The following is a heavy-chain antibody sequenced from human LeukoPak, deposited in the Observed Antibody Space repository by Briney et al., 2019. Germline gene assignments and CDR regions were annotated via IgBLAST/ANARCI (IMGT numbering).Heavy chain of an antibody. CDR1: GGSISSYY. D-gene: IGHD3-10*01. CDR3: ARHSAKGLLWFGELGFFSR. CDR2: INHSGST. J-gene: IGHJ4*02. V-gene: IGHV4-34*01. Sequence: SETLSLTCTVSGGSISSYYWSWIRQPPGKGLEWIGEINHSGSTNYNPSLKSRVTISVDTSKNQFSLKLSSVTAADTAVYYCARHSAKGLLWFGELGFFSRWGQGTLVTVSS.